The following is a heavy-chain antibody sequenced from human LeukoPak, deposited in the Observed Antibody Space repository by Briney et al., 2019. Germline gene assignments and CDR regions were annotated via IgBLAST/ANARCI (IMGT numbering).Heavy chain of an antibody. CDR3: ARPIVVVPAAIRC. V-gene: IGHV3-30-3*01. Sequence: GGSLRLSCAASGFTFSSYAMHWVRQAPGKGLEWVAVISYDGSNKYYADSVKGRFTISRDNSKNTLYLQMNSLRAEDTAVYYCARPIVVVPAAIRCWGQGTLVTVSS. CDR1: GFTFSSYA. J-gene: IGHJ4*02. D-gene: IGHD2-2*01. CDR2: ISYDGSNK.